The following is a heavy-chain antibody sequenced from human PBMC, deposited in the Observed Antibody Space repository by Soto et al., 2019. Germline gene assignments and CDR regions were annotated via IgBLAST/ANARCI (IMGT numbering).Heavy chain of an antibody. CDR3: ARVGRVVQALGDGMDV. D-gene: IGHD2-2*01. V-gene: IGHV4-61*01. CDR1: GGSVSSGSYY. CDR2: IYYSGST. J-gene: IGHJ6*02. Sequence: PSETLSLTCTVSGGSVSSGSYYWSWIRQPPGKGLEWIGYIYYSGSTNYNPSLKSRVTISVDTSKNQFSLKLSSVTAADTAVYYCARVGRVVQALGDGMDVWGQGTTVTVSS.